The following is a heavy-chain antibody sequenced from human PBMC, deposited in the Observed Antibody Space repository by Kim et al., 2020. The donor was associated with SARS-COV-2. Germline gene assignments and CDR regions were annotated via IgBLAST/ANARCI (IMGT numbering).Heavy chain of an antibody. J-gene: IGHJ6*02. CDR1: GFTFSSYE. CDR3: ARESVTGSSLLLSYGMDV. Sequence: GGSLRLSCAASGFTFSSYEMNWVRQAPGKGLEWVSYISSSGSTIYYADSVKGRFTISRDNAKNSLYLQMNSLRAEDTAVYYCARESVTGSSLLLSYGMDVWGQGTTVTVSS. D-gene: IGHD3-9*01. CDR2: ISSSGSTI. V-gene: IGHV3-48*03.